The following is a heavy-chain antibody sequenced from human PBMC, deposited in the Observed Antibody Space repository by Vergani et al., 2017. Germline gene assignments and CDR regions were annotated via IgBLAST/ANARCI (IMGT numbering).Heavy chain of an antibody. Sequence: EFQLLQSGGGVIQPGGSVRLSCAASGFTFSACPMTWVRQPPGKWLEWVSAISARYPSTYYADSVKGRFTISRDNSKNMLYLQMNNLRTEDPAIYYCAKQYFVSGNYLFDYWCQGTMVTVSS. CDR3: AKQYFVSGNYLFDY. D-gene: IGHD3-10*01. J-gene: IGHJ4*02. V-gene: IGHV3-23*01. CDR1: GFTFSACP. CDR2: ISARYPST.